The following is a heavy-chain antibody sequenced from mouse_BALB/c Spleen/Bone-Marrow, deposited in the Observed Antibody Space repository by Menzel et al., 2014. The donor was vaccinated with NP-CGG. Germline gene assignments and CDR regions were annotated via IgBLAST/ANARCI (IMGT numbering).Heavy chain of an antibody. Sequence: QVQLKQSGAELVKPGASVKLSCKASGYTFSSYYMYWVKQRPGQGLEWIGETNPSNGGTKFNEKFKSKATLTVDKSSSTAYMQLSSLTSEDSAVYYCTRSNYGYWYFDVWGAGTTVTVSS. CDR2: TNPSNGGT. J-gene: IGHJ1*01. CDR3: TRSNYGYWYFDV. V-gene: IGHV1S81*02. CDR1: GYTFSSYY. D-gene: IGHD1-1*01.